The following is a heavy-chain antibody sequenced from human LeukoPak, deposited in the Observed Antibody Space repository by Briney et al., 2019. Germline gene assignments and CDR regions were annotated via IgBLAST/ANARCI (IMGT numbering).Heavy chain of an antibody. Sequence: PGGSLRLSCAASGFTFSSYSMNWVRQAPGKGLEWVSYISSSGSTIYYADSVKGRFTISRDNAKNTLYLQMNSLRAEDTAVYYWTREGIVLRVIIGDAFNIWGQGTTVTVSS. CDR2: ISSSGSTI. V-gene: IGHV3-48*01. CDR3: TREGIVLRVIIGDAFNI. J-gene: IGHJ3*02. D-gene: IGHD3-10*01. CDR1: GFTFSSYS.